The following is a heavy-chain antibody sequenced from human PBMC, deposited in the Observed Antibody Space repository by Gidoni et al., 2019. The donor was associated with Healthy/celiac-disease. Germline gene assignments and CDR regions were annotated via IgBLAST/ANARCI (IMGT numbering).Heavy chain of an antibody. V-gene: IGHV3-49*04. CDR2: IRSKAYGGTT. CDR3: TRDRDTAMENYFDY. D-gene: IGHD5-18*01. J-gene: IGHJ4*02. Sequence: EVQLVESGGGLVQPGRSLRLSCTASGFTFGVYAMSWVRQEPGKGLEWVGFIRSKAYGGTTEYAASVKGRFTISRDDSKSIAYLQMNSLKTEDTAVYYCTRDRDTAMENYFDYWGQGTLVTVSS. CDR1: GFTFGVYA.